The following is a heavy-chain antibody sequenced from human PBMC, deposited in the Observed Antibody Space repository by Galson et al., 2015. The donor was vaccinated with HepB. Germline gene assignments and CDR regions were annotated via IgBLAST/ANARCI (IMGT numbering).Heavy chain of an antibody. CDR1: TFIFSTYS. Sequence: SLRLSCAASTFIFSTYSMNWVRQAPGKGLEWVSYISSSSATIYYADSVKGRFTISRDNAKNSLYLQMNSLRAEDTAVYYCAAPYYYDSSGHRNAFDFWGQGTMVTVSA. D-gene: IGHD3-22*01. J-gene: IGHJ3*01. CDR2: ISSSSATI. CDR3: AAPYYYDSSGHRNAFDF. V-gene: IGHV3-48*04.